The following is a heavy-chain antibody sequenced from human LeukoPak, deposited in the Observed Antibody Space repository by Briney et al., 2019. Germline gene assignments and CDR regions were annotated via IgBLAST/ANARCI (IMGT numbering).Heavy chain of an antibody. CDR1: GFTFSSYG. V-gene: IGHV3-30*03. CDR2: ISYDGSNK. Sequence: PGRSLRLSCAASGFTFSSYGMHWVRQAPGRGLEWVAVISYDGSNKYYADSVKGRFTISRDNSKNTLYLQMNSLRAEDTAVYYCARGGTMVRGVITSFDYWGQGTLVTVSS. CDR3: ARGGTMVRGVITSFDY. J-gene: IGHJ4*02. D-gene: IGHD3-10*01.